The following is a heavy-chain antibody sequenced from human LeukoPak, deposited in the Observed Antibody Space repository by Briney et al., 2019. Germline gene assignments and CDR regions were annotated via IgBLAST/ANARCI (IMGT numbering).Heavy chain of an antibody. CDR3: ARVSSSWYQDWYFDL. CDR2: IYYSGST. Sequence: SETLSLTCTVSGGSISSYYWSWIRQPPGKGLEWIGSIYYSGSTNYNPSLKSRVTMSVDMSKNQFSLKLSSMIAADTAVYYCARVSSSWYQDWYFDLWGRGTLVTVPS. D-gene: IGHD6-13*01. J-gene: IGHJ2*01. CDR1: GGSISSYY. V-gene: IGHV4-59*12.